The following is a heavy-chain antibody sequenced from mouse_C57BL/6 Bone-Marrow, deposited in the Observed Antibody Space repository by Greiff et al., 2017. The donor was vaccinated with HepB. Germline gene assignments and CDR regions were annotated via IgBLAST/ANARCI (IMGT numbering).Heavy chain of an antibody. CDR3: ARRDLITTVVVDY. D-gene: IGHD1-1*01. J-gene: IGHJ2*01. CDR2: IYPGDGDT. CDR1: GYAFSSSW. V-gene: IGHV1-82*01. Sequence: QVQLQQSGPELVKPGASVKISCKASGYAFSSSWMNWVKQRPGKGLEWIGRIYPGDGDTNYNGKFKGKATLTADKSSSTAYMQLSSLTSEDSAVYFCARRDLITTVVVDYWGQGTTLTVSS.